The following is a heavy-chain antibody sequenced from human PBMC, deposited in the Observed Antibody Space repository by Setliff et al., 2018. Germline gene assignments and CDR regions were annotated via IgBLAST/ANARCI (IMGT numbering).Heavy chain of an antibody. Sequence: PSETLPLTCTVSGGSISSGGYYWSWIRQHPGKGLEWIGYIYYSGSTYYNPSLKSRVTISVDTSKNQFSLKLSSVTAADTAVYYCARDPLTTNRRRAFDIWGQGTMVTVSS. J-gene: IGHJ3*02. V-gene: IGHV4-31*03. CDR3: ARDPLTTNRRRAFDI. CDR1: GGSISSGGYY. CDR2: IYYSGST. D-gene: IGHD4-17*01.